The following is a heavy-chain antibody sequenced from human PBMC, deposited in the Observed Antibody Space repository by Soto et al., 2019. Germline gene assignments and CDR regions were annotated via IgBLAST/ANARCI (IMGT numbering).Heavy chain of an antibody. CDR2: VNKDGSDR. J-gene: IGHJ4*02. CDR1: GFTFTGAW. D-gene: IGHD3-16*01. CDR3: ARGGGNFDH. Sequence: EVQLVESGGGLVQPGGSLRLTCAASGFTFTGAWMSWVRQAPGKGLEWVANVNKDGSDRYYVDSVKGRFTISRDNAKNSLYLQMNSLRAHDTAVYYCARGGGNFDHWGQGTLVTVSS. V-gene: IGHV3-7*04.